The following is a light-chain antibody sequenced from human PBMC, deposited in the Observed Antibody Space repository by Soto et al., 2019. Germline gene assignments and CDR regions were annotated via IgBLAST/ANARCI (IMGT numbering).Light chain of an antibody. Sequence: DIQMTQSPSSVSASVGDRVNITCWASQSISTYLNWYQQKAGLAPKLLIYAASSLQSGVPSRFSGSGSGTDFNLTISSLQPEDFATYYCQQTYSTPPTFGQGTKLDIK. CDR2: AAS. J-gene: IGKJ1*01. V-gene: IGKV1-39*01. CDR3: QQTYSTPPT. CDR1: QSISTY.